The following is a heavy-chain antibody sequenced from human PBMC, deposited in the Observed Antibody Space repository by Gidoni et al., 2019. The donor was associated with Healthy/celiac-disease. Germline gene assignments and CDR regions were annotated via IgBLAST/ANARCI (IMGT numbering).Heavy chain of an antibody. CDR1: GFTFSSYG. CDR2: IWYDGSNK. J-gene: IGHJ4*02. CDR3: ARDLGDSYYFDY. V-gene: IGHV3-33*01. D-gene: IGHD3-10*01. Sequence: QVQLVESGGGVVQPGRSLRLSCAASGFTFSSYGMHWVRQAPGKGLEWVAVIWYDGSNKYYADSVKGRFTISRDNSKNTLYLQMNSLRAEDTAVYYCARDLGDSYYFDYWGQGTLVTVSS.